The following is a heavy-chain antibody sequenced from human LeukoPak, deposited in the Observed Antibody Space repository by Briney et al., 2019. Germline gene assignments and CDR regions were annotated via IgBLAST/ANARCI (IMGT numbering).Heavy chain of an antibody. J-gene: IGHJ4*02. Sequence: AGESLKISCKGCGYSFSSNWIGWVRQVPGKGLEWMGIIYPGDSDTRYSPSFQGQVTISADKSISTAYLQWSSLKASDTAIYYCARPECSTSGWLYFDYWGQGTLVTVSS. CDR1: GYSFSSNW. CDR3: ARPECSTSGWLYFDY. CDR2: IYPGDSDT. V-gene: IGHV5-51*01. D-gene: IGHD6-19*01.